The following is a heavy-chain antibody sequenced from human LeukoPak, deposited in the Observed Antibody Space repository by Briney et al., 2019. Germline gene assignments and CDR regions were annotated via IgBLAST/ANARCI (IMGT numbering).Heavy chain of an antibody. CDR2: IIPIFGTA. CDR1: GGTFSSYA. J-gene: IGHJ3*02. CDR3: SRGHSIEWLLGNAFDI. D-gene: IGHD3-3*01. Sequence: SVKVSCKASGGTFSSYAISWVRQAPGQGLEWMGGIIPIFGTANYAQKFQERVTITAEESTSTAYMELSSLSSEDPAVLYRSRGHSIEWLLGNAFDIWGQGTMVTVSS. V-gene: IGHV1-69*13.